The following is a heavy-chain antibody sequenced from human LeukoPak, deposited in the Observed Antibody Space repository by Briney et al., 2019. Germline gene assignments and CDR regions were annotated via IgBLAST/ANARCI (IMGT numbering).Heavy chain of an antibody. J-gene: IGHJ3*02. Sequence: GESLRISCQGSGYPFTTFWIKWVRPLPGRGLEWVLRFDPSNSYTNYSPSFQGHVAISFDKSINTAYLQWSGLRTSDTAMYYGARISKVPDAQRYSFEIWGQGTMVTVSS. V-gene: IGHV5-10-1*01. CDR1: GYPFTTFW. CDR2: FDPSNSYT. CDR3: ARISKVPDAQRYSFEI. D-gene: IGHD2-2*01.